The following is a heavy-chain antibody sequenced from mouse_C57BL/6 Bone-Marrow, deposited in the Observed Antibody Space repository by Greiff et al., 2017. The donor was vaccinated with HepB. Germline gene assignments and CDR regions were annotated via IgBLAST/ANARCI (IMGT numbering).Heavy chain of an antibody. J-gene: IGHJ2*01. CDR3: TTGLPYYFDY. CDR2: IDPENGDT. Sequence: EVMLVESGAELVRPGASVKLSCTASGFNIKDDYMHWVKQRPEQGLEWIGWIDPENGDTEYASKFQGKATITADTSSNTAYLQLSSLTSEDTAVYYCTTGLPYYFDYWGQGTTLTVSS. D-gene: IGHD3-1*01. V-gene: IGHV14-4*01. CDR1: GFNIKDDY.